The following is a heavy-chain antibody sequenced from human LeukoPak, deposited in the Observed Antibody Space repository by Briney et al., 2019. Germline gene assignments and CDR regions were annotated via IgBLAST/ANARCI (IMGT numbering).Heavy chain of an antibody. V-gene: IGHV4-39*01. CDR3: ASPGDFWSGLRGFDY. Sequence: SETLSLTCTVSGGSISSSSYYWGWIRQPPGKGLEWIGSIYYSGSTYYNPSLKSRVTISVDTSKNQFSLKLSSVTAADTAVYYCASPGDFWSGLRGFDYWGQGTLVTVSS. D-gene: IGHD3-3*01. J-gene: IGHJ4*02. CDR1: GGSISSSSYY. CDR2: IYYSGST.